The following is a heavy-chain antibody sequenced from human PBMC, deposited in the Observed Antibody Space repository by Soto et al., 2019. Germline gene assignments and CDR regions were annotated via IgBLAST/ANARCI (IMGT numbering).Heavy chain of an antibody. CDR2: IYNRGST. D-gene: IGHD3-10*01. CDR3: AWVFLWFGELLPNKLGSGYYYYMDV. Sequence: PSETLSLTCTVSGGPISSYYWSRIRQPPGKGLERIGYIYNRGSTNYNPSLKSRVTISVDTSKNQFSLKLSSVTAADTAVFYCAWVFLWFGELLPNKLGSGYYYYMDVWGKGTTVTVAS. J-gene: IGHJ6*03. V-gene: IGHV4-59*01. CDR1: GGPISSYY.